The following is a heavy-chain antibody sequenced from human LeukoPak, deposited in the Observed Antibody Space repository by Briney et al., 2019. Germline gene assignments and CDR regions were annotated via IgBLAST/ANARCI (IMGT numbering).Heavy chain of an antibody. CDR3: ARIGGNCSSTSCLSFFGIAADD. V-gene: IGHV4-34*01. D-gene: IGHD2-2*01. J-gene: IGHJ4*02. CDR2: INHSGST. CDR1: GGSFSGYY. Sequence: SETLSLTCTVYGGSFSGYYWSWIRQPPGKGLEWIGEINHSGSTNYNPSLKSRVTISVDTSKNQFSLKLSSVTAADTAVYYCARIGGNCSSTSCLSFFGIAADDWGQGTLVTVSS.